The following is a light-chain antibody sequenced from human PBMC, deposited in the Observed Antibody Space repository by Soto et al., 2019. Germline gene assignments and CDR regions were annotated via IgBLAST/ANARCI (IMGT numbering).Light chain of an antibody. V-gene: IGKV1-12*01. CDR3: QQANTLPLT. Sequence: DIQMTQSPSSVSASVGDRVTITCRAGQDISSWLAWYQQKPGKAPDLLIYAASTLQSGVPSRFSGSGSGTDFTLTINNLQPEDFAIYYCQQANTLPLTFGGGTTVEIK. J-gene: IGKJ4*01. CDR2: AAS. CDR1: QDISSW.